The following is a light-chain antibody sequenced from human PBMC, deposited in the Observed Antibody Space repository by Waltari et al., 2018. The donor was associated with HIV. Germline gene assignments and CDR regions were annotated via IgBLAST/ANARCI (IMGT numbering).Light chain of an antibody. CDR3: QQYSSDPLT. CDR1: QSISNW. J-gene: IGKJ4*01. CDR2: KAS. V-gene: IGKV1-5*03. Sequence: DIQMTQSLSTVSASVGDKIIITCRASQSISNWLAWFQQKPGKATKLLIYKASNLESGVPSRFSGSGSGTEFTLTINSLQPDDFATYFCQQYSSDPLTFGRGTRVEVK.